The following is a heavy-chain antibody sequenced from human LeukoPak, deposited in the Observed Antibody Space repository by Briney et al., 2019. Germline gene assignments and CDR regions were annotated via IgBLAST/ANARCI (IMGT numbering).Heavy chain of an antibody. CDR3: ARDSGLYSYGHPFEYYYYYMDV. CDR1: GFTVSSMH. Sequence: GGSLRLSCAASGFTVSSMHMSWVRQAPGQGLEWMGGIIPIFGTANYAQKFQGRVTITTDESTSTAYMELSSLRSEDTAVYYCARDSGLYSYGHPFEYYYYYMDVWGKGTTVTVSS. J-gene: IGHJ6*03. CDR2: IIPIFGTA. V-gene: IGHV1-69*05. D-gene: IGHD5-18*01.